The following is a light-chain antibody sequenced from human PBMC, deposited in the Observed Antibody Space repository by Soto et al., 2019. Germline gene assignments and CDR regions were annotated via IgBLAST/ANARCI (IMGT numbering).Light chain of an antibody. J-gene: IGKJ5*01. V-gene: IGKV3-11*01. CDR3: QQRYNCPIT. CDR1: QSVSGY. CDR2: ADS. Sequence: EIVLTQSPATLSLSPGETATLSCRARQSVSGYIGWYQQKPGQAPRLLIYADSNRATGIPARFSGSGSGTDFTLTISSLEPEDFSVYYCQQRYNCPITFGQGTRLEIK.